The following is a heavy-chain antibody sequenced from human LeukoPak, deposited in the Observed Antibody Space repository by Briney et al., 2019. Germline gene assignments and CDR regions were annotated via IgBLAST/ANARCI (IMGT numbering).Heavy chain of an antibody. Sequence: GGSLRLSCAASGFTVSSNYMSWVRQAPGKGLEWGSVIYSGGSTYYADSVKGRFTISRHNSKNMLYLQMNSLGAEDTAVYYCASHGVYGDYEHYWGQGTLVTVSS. D-gene: IGHD4-17*01. CDR3: ASHGVYGDYEHY. CDR2: IYSGGST. V-gene: IGHV3-53*04. CDR1: GFTVSSNY. J-gene: IGHJ4*02.